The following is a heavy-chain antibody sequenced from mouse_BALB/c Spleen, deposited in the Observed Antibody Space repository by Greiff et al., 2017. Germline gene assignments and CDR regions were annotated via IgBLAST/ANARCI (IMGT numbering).Heavy chain of an antibody. Sequence: DVQLVESGAELVKPGASVKLSCTASGFNIKDTYMHWVKQRPEQGLEWIGRIDPANGNTKYDPKFQGKATITADTSSNTAYLQLSSLTSEDTAVYYCARELLRYPWYFDVWGAGTTVTVSS. CDR2: IDPANGNT. D-gene: IGHD1-1*01. CDR3: ARELLRYPWYFDV. CDR1: GFNIKDTY. J-gene: IGHJ1*01. V-gene: IGHV14-3*02.